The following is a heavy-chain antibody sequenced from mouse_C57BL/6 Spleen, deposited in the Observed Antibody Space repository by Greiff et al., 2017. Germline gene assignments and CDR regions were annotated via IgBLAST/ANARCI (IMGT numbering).Heavy chain of an antibody. V-gene: IGHV1-50*01. CDR1: GYTFTSYW. J-gene: IGHJ2*01. D-gene: IGHD2-5*01. CDR3: ARRDYSTDY. Sequence: QVHVKQPGAELVKPGASVKLSCKASGYTFTSYWMQWVKQRPGQGLEWIGEIDPSDSYTNYNHKFKGMATLTVDTSSSTAYMQLSSLTSEDSAVYYCARRDYSTDYWGQGTTLTVSS. CDR2: IDPSDSYT.